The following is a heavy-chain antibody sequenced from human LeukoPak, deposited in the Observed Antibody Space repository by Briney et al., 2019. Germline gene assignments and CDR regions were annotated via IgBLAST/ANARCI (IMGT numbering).Heavy chain of an antibody. J-gene: IGHJ3*02. CDR1: GFTFDDYG. V-gene: IGHV3-20*04. CDR2: INWNGGST. CDR3: ATKEGYSGYDSAFDI. D-gene: IGHD5-12*01. Sequence: PGGSLRLSCAASGFTFDDYGMNWVRQVPGKGLEWVSGINWNGGSTGYADSVKGRFTISRDNAKNSLYLQMNSLRAEDTALYYCATKEGYSGYDSAFDIWGQGTMVTVSS.